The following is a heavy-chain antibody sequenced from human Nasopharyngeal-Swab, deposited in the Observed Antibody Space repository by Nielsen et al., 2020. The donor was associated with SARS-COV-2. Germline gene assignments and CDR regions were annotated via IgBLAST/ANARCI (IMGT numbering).Heavy chain of an antibody. Sequence: GGSLRLSCAASGFSFSIYWMHWVRQPPGKGLVWVSGISSDESTTTYADSVKGRFTISRDNAKKSLYLQMNSLRAEDTAVYYCARGVETIHHWGQGSLVTVSS. CDR2: ISSDESTT. J-gene: IGHJ1*01. D-gene: IGHD5-24*01. V-gene: IGHV3-74*01. CDR3: ARGVETIHH. CDR1: GFSFSIYW.